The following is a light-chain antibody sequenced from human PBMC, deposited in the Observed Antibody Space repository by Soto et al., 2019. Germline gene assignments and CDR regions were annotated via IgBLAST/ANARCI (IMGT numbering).Light chain of an antibody. V-gene: IGLV3-1*01. CDR2: QDI. J-gene: IGLJ2*01. Sequence: SYELTQPPSVSGSPGQTASITCSGAKLGDKYACWYQQKQGQSPVLVIYQDIKRPSGIPERFSGSNSGNTATLTISGTQAMDEADYYCQAWDSSTAYVVFGGGTKLTVL. CDR3: QAWDSSTAYVV. CDR1: KLGDKY.